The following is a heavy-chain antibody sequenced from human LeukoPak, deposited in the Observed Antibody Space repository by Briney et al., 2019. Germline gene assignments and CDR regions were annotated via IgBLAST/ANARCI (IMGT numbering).Heavy chain of an antibody. CDR2: IYHSGST. D-gene: IGHD5-12*01. Sequence: SESLSLTCTLSGGSISTYYWSWIRQPPGKGLEWIGYIYHSGSTNYNPSLKSRVTISVDTSKNQFSLKLSSVTAADTAVYYCARGGGYASPIGYWGQGALVTVSS. J-gene: IGHJ4*02. CDR3: ARGGGYASPIGY. V-gene: IGHV4-59*01. CDR1: GGSISTYY.